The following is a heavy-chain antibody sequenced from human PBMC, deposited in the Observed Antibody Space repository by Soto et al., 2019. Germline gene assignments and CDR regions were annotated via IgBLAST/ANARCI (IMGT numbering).Heavy chain of an antibody. D-gene: IGHD6-19*01. CDR2: INAGNGNT. Sequence: GASVKVSCKASGYTFTGYAMHWVRQAPGQRLEWMGWINAGNGNTKYSQKFQGRVTITRDTSASAAYMELSSLSSEDTAVYYCARAVPVPTAFDYCGQGTLVTVSS. CDR3: ARAVPVPTAFDY. V-gene: IGHV1-3*01. CDR1: GYTFTGYA. J-gene: IGHJ4*02.